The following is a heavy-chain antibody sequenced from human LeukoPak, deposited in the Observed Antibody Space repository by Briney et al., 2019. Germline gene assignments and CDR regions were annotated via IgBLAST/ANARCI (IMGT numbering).Heavy chain of an antibody. J-gene: IGHJ4*02. V-gene: IGHV4-38-2*02. CDR3: ARDNYDILTGTHSDY. Sequence: PSQTLSLTCTVSGYSISSGYYWGWIRQPPGKGLEWIGSIYHSGSTYYNPSLKSRATISVDTSKNQFSLKLSSVTAADTAVYYCARDNYDILTGTHSDYWGQGTLVTVSS. CDR2: IYHSGST. D-gene: IGHD3-9*01. CDR1: GYSISSGYY.